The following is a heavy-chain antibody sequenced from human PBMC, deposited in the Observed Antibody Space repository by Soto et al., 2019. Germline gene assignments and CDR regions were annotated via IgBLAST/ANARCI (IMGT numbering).Heavy chain of an antibody. D-gene: IGHD6-6*01. Sequence: GKSLKSSCGRSGYSFTSYWIGCVRRIPGKGLECMGIIYPGDSDTRYSPSFQGQVTISADKSISTAYLQWSSLKASDTAMYYCARPPAYSSSSIDYWGQGTLVTVSS. CDR3: ARPPAYSSSSIDY. V-gene: IGHV5-51*01. CDR2: IYPGDSDT. J-gene: IGHJ4*02. CDR1: GYSFTSYW.